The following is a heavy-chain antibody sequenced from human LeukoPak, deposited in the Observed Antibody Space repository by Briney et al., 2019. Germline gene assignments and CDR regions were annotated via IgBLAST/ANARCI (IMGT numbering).Heavy chain of an antibody. V-gene: IGHV4-59*01. Sequence: ETLSLTCTVSDGSMSPYYWSWIRQSPGKGLEWIAYIFHNGNTKYNPSLWSRVTISIDTSRNQVFLNLNSVTVADTAVYYCARGGYYYLDVWGKGTTVTVSS. CDR2: IFHNGNT. J-gene: IGHJ6*03. CDR3: ARGGYYYLDV. CDR1: DGSMSPYY.